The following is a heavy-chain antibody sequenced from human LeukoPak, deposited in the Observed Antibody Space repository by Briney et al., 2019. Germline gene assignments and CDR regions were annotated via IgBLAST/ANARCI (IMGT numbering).Heavy chain of an antibody. J-gene: IGHJ4*02. CDR2: ITSSAKTI. CDR3: VRGGYTYGYHY. Sequence: GGSLRLSCAASGFTFSNYEMNWVRQAPGKGLEWISYITSSAKTIYYADSVKGRFTISRDNAKNALYLQLNSLRAEDTAVYYCVRGGYTYGYHYWGQGTLVTVSS. V-gene: IGHV3-48*03. CDR1: GFTFSNYE. D-gene: IGHD5-18*01.